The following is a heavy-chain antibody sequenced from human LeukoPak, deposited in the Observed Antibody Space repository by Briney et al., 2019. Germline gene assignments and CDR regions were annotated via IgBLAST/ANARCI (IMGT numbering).Heavy chain of an antibody. CDR2: ISYDGSNK. CDR1: GFTFSSYA. Sequence: GGSLRLSCAASGFTFSSYAMHWVRQAPGKGLEWVAVISYDGSNKYYADSVRGRFTISRDNSKNTLYLQMNSLRAEDTAIYYCAKTSRVNSGYDSPFDYWGQGTLVTVTS. V-gene: IGHV3-30-3*02. J-gene: IGHJ4*02. CDR3: AKTSRVNSGYDSPFDY. D-gene: IGHD5-12*01.